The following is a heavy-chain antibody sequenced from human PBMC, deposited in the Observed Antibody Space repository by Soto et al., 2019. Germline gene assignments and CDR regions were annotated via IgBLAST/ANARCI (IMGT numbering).Heavy chain of an antibody. CDR3: AKRHQLVYYYYMDV. D-gene: IGHD6-6*01. J-gene: IGHJ6*03. Sequence: GGSLRLSCAASGFTFSSYAMSWVRQAPGKGLEWVSAISGSGGSTYYADSVKGRFTISRDNSKNTLYLQMNSLRAEDTAVYYCAKRHQLVYYYYMDVWGKGTTVTVSS. V-gene: IGHV3-23*01. CDR2: ISGSGGST. CDR1: GFTFSSYA.